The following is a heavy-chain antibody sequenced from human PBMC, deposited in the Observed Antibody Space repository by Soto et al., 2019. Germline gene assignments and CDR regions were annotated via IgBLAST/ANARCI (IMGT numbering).Heavy chain of an antibody. D-gene: IGHD6-13*01. CDR1: GGSISSGGYY. V-gene: IGHV4-31*03. CDR3: AQGKTVAAAGTFDY. CDR2: IYYSGST. J-gene: IGHJ4*02. Sequence: QVQLQESGPGLVKPSQTLSLTCTVSGGSISSGGYYWSWIRQHPGKVLEWIGYIYYSGSTYYNPSLPSRVTISVTTSKHPVCLKLSSVTAADTAVYYCAQGKTVAAAGTFDYWGQGTLVTVSS.